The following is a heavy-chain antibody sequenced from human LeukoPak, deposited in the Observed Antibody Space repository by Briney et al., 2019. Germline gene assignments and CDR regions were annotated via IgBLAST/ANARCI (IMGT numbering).Heavy chain of an antibody. J-gene: IGHJ4*02. V-gene: IGHV3-21*01. CDR1: GFTFSSYS. Sequence: GGSLGLSCAASGFTFSSYSMNWVRQAPGKGLEWVSSISSSSSYIYYADSVKGRFTISRDNAKNSLYLQMNSLRAEDTAVYYCARVGYSSSWPYAESYYFDYWGQGTLVTVSS. D-gene: IGHD6-13*01. CDR2: ISSSSSYI. CDR3: ARVGYSSSWPYAESYYFDY.